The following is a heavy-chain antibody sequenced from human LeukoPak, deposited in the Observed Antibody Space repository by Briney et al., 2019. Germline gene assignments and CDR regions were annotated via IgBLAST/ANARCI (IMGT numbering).Heavy chain of an antibody. CDR3: AKDPKNPGYIDY. Sequence: PGGSLRLSCAASGFTFSSYGMHWVRQAPGKGLEWVAVISYDGSNKYYADSVKGRFTISRDNSKNTPYLQMNSLRAEDTAVYYCAKDPKNPGYIDYWGQGTLVTVSS. CDR2: ISYDGSNK. J-gene: IGHJ4*02. CDR1: GFTFSSYG. V-gene: IGHV3-30*18.